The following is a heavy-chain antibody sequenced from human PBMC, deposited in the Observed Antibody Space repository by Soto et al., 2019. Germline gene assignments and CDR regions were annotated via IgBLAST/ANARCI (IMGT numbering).Heavy chain of an antibody. V-gene: IGHV4-38-2*01. Sequence: PSETLSLTCAVSGYSISSGYYWGWIRQPPGKGLEWIGSIYHSGSTYYNPSLKSRATISVDTSKNQFSLKLSSVTAADTAVYYCARSRYCSSTSCYKDGYYFDYWGQGTLVTVSS. CDR2: IYHSGST. CDR3: ARSRYCSSTSCYKDGYYFDY. CDR1: GYSISSGYY. J-gene: IGHJ4*02. D-gene: IGHD2-2*02.